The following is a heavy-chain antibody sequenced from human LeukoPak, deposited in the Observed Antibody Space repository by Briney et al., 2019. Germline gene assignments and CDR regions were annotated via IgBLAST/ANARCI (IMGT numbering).Heavy chain of an antibody. D-gene: IGHD4-17*01. CDR3: ARGVWGDYPWYLDY. J-gene: IGHJ4*02. V-gene: IGHV1-69*13. Sequence: SVKVSCKASGGTFSSYAISWVRQAPGQGLEWMGGIIPIFGTANYAQKFQGRVTITADESTSTAYMELSSLRSEDTAGYYCARGVWGDYPWYLDYWGQGTLVTVSS. CDR2: IIPIFGTA. CDR1: GGTFSSYA.